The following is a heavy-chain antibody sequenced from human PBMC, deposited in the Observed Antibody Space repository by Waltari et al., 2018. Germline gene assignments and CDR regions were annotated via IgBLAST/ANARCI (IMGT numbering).Heavy chain of an antibody. V-gene: IGHV4-39*01. Sequence: VQLVESGGGLVQPGGSLRLSCAASGFTFSSYAMSWVRQAPGKGLEWIGSLYYSGSPYYNPSFKSRVTLSVDTSKNQFSLKLSSVTAADTAVYYCARRYSYGYNWFDPWGQGTLVTVSS. CDR3: ARRYSYGYNWFDP. J-gene: IGHJ5*02. CDR1: GFTFSSYA. D-gene: IGHD5-18*01. CDR2: LYYSGSP.